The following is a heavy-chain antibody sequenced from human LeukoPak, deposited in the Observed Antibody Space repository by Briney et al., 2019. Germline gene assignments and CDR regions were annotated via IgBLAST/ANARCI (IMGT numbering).Heavy chain of an antibody. CDR1: GFTFSSYA. Sequence: PGGSLRLSCAASGFTFSSYAMSWVRQAPGKGLEWVSAISGSGGSTYYADSAKGRFTISRDNSQNTLYLQMNSLRAEDTAVYYCTRDYADYVGYFFFDYCGQGTLVTVSS. J-gene: IGHJ4*02. CDR2: ISGSGGST. CDR3: TRDYADYVGYFFFDY. D-gene: IGHD4-17*01. V-gene: IGHV3-23*01.